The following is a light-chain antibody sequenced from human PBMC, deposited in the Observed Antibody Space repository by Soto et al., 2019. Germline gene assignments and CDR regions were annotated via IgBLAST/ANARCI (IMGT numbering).Light chain of an antibody. CDR3: QKYNSFLT. Sequence: DIQMTQSPSTLSASVGDRVTISCRASQTISNWLAWYQQKPGKAPQLLIYDASSLESGVPSMFSGSGSGTEFTLTISSLQHDDFATYYCQKYNSFLTFGQGTKVEIK. CDR2: DAS. CDR1: QTISNW. V-gene: IGKV1-5*01. J-gene: IGKJ1*01.